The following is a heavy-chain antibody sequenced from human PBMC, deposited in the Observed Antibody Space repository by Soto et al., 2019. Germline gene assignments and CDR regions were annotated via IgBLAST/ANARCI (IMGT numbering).Heavy chain of an antibody. J-gene: IGHJ4*02. CDR3: ARQPDDSEDGYYVEV. D-gene: IGHD4-4*01. CDR1: GGSISPYY. V-gene: IGHV4-59*01. Sequence: QVQLQESGPRLVKPSETLSLTCTVSGGSISPYYWSWIRQSPGKGLEGRGYIFYSGTADYTPSLNNRVSLSVDTSKNQFPLELTTVTAADTAVYYCARQPDDSEDGYYVEVWGQGTLVTVSS. CDR2: IFYSGTA.